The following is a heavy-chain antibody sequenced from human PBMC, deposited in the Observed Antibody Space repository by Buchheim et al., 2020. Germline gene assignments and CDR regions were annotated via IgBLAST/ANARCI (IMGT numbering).Heavy chain of an antibody. CDR1: GFTFSNYA. CDR2: ISGSGGST. J-gene: IGHJ4*02. Sequence: EVQLLESGGGLVQPGGSLRLSCAASGFTFSNYAMRWVRQAPGKGLEWVSEISGSGGSTYYADSVKGRFTTSRDNSKNTLHLQMSSLRAEDTAIYYCAARSDYWGQGTL. CDR3: AARSDY. V-gene: IGHV3-23*01.